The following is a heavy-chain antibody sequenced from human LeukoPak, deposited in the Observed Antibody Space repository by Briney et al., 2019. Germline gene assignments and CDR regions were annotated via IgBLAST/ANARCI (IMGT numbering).Heavy chain of an antibody. CDR3: ATDPRGYSYGYSFDY. CDR1: GYTLTELS. V-gene: IGHV1-24*01. J-gene: IGHJ4*02. D-gene: IGHD5-18*01. CDR2: FDPEDGET. Sequence: ASVKVSCKVSGYTLTELSMHWVRQAPGEGLEWMGGFDPEDGETIYAQKFQGRVTMTEDTSTDTAYMELSSLRSEDTAVYYCATDPRGYSYGYSFDYWGQGTLVTVSS.